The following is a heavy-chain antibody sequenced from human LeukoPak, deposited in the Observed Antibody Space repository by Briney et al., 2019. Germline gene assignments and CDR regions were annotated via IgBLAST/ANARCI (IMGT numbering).Heavy chain of an antibody. CDR3: ARADIWCSGTSCRYFDY. CDR1: GGSVSSGSYY. J-gene: IGHJ4*02. Sequence: NPSETLSLTCTVSGGSVSSGSYYWRWIRQPPGKGLEWIGYIYYSGSTNYNPSLKSRVTISVDTSKNQFSLKLSSVTAADTAVYYCARADIWCSGTSCRYFDYWGQGALVTVSS. V-gene: IGHV4-61*01. CDR2: IYYSGST. D-gene: IGHD2-2*01.